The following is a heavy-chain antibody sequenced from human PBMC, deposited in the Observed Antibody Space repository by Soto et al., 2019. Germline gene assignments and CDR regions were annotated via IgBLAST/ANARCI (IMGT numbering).Heavy chain of an antibody. Sequence: GGSLRLSCAASGFAVSSNYMSWVRQAPGKGLEWVSVIYSGGSTYYADSVKGRFAISRDNSKNTLYLQMNSLRAEDTAVYYCARVSPKQHQDWFDPWGQGTLVTVSS. V-gene: IGHV3-53*01. J-gene: IGHJ5*02. CDR1: GFAVSSNY. CDR3: ARVSPKQHQDWFDP. CDR2: IYSGGST. D-gene: IGHD6-13*01.